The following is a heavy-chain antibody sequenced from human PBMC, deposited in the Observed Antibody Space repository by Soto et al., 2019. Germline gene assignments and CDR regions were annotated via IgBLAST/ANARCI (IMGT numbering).Heavy chain of an antibody. CDR2: TYYRSKWYN. V-gene: IGHV6-1*01. Sequence: SQTLSLPCSISGDSVSSNSAAWNWIRQSPSRGLEWLGRTYYRSKWYNDYAVSVKSRITINPDTSKNQFSLQLNSVTPEDTAVYYCARGVYCSSTSCYRRYYYYYGMDVWGQGTTVTVSS. CDR1: GDSVSSNSAA. J-gene: IGHJ6*02. CDR3: ARGVYCSSTSCYRRYYYYYGMDV. D-gene: IGHD2-2*02.